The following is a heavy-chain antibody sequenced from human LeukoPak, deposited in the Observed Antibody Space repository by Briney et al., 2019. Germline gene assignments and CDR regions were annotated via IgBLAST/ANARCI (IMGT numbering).Heavy chain of an antibody. CDR1: GYTFTSYG. CDR3: ARDGISARGRNHDY. D-gene: IGHD3-16*01. CDR2: ISAYNGNT. J-gene: IGHJ4*02. V-gene: IGHV1-18*01. Sequence: ASVTVSCKASGYTFTSYGISCVRQAPGQGLGWVGWISAYNGNTNYAQKLQGRVTMTTDTSTSTAYTELRSLRSDDTAVYYCARDGISARGRNHDYWGQGTLVTVSS.